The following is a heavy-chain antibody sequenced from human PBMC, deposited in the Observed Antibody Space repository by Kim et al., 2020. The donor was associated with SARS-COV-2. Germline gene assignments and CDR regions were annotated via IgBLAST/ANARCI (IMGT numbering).Heavy chain of an antibody. CDR2: IYYSGST. CDR1: GGSISSSSYY. CDR3: ARRAWGDYYGSGSFDY. J-gene: IGHJ4*02. D-gene: IGHD3-10*01. V-gene: IGHV4-39*01. Sequence: SETLSLTCTVSGGSISSSSYYWGWIRQPPGKGLEWIGSIYYSGSTYYNPSLKSRVTISVDTSKNQFSLKLSSVTAADTAVYYCARRAWGDYYGSGSFDYWGQGTLVTVSS.